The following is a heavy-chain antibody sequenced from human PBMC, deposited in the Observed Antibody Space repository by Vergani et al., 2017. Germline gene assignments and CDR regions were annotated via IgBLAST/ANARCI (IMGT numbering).Heavy chain of an antibody. Sequence: EVQLLESGGGLVTPGWSLRLSCAASGFTFSSYSMNWVRQAPGKGLEWVSSISSSRSYIYYADSVKGRFTISRDNAKNSLYLQMNSLRAEDTAVYYCARGGPIDYWGQGTLVTVTS. J-gene: IGHJ4*02. CDR2: ISSSRSYI. V-gene: IGHV3-21*01. CDR3: ARGGPIDY. CDR1: GFTFSSYS.